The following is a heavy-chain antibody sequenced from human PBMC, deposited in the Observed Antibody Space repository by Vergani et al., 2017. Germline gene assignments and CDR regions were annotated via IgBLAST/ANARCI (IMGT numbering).Heavy chain of an antibody. J-gene: IGHJ6*03. D-gene: IGHD6-13*01. CDR2: ISGSGGST. V-gene: IGHV3-23*01. CDR1: GGSFSGYY. CDR3: AKDTGYSSSWSYMDV. Sequence: VQLQQWGAGLLKPSETLSLTCAVYGGSFSGYYWSWVRQAPGKGLEWVSAISGSGGSTYYADSVKGRFTISRDNSKNTLYLQMNSLRAEDTAVYYCAKDTGYSSSWSYMDVWGKGTTVTVSS.